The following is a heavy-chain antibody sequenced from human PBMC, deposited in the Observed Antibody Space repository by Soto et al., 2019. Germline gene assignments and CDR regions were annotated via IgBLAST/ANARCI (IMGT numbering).Heavy chain of an antibody. Sequence: SETLSLTCTVSGASISGFYWSWFRKSAGKGLEWLGRIYATGTTDHNPSLKSRVMMSVDTSKKQFSLKLRSVTAADTAVYYCVRDGTKTLRDWFDPWGQG. CDR1: GASISGFY. J-gene: IGHJ5*02. CDR3: VRDGTKTLRDWFDP. V-gene: IGHV4-4*07. CDR2: IYATGTT. D-gene: IGHD1-1*01.